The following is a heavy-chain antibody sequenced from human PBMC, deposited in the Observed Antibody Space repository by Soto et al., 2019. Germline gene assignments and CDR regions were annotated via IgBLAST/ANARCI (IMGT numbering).Heavy chain of an antibody. CDR2: IYDTGST. CDR3: ARCPIDHNWFDP. D-gene: IGHD3-9*01. V-gene: IGHV4-59*01. CDR1: GSYITTYY. J-gene: IGHJ5*02. Sequence: KTSETLSLTCTVSGSYITTYYWSWLRQSPGKGLEWIGHIYDTGSTTYNPSLKSRVTISVDTSNKQFSLRLTSVTAADTAVYYCARCPIDHNWFDPWGQGTLVTVSS.